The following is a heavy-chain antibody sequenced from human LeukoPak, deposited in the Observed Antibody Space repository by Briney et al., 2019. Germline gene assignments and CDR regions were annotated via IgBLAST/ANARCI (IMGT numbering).Heavy chain of an antibody. CDR1: GFTFHFYW. V-gene: IGHV3-74*01. CDR2: INSDGTNT. Sequence: GGSLRLSCAASGFTFHFYWMHWVRHAPGKGLVWVSRINSDGTNTTYADSVKGRFTISRDNAKNTLYLQMNSLRAEDTAVYYCARDPTRLEWEHFDAFDIWGQGTMVTVSS. J-gene: IGHJ3*02. D-gene: IGHD1-26*01. CDR3: ARDPTRLEWEHFDAFDI.